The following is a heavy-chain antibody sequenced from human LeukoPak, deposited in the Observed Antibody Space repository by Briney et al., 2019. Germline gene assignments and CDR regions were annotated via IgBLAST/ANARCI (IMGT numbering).Heavy chain of an antibody. CDR3: TRPPTFGRGGYPFDY. CDR2: ISSSGSTI. J-gene: IGHJ4*02. CDR1: GFTFSIYA. Sequence: GGSLRLSCAASGFTFSIYAMSWVRQAPGKGLEWLSYISSSGSTIFYADSVKGRFTISRDNARNSLYLQMNSLRAEDTALYYCTRPPTFGRGGYPFDYWGQGTLVTVSS. V-gene: IGHV3-48*03. D-gene: IGHD2-15*01.